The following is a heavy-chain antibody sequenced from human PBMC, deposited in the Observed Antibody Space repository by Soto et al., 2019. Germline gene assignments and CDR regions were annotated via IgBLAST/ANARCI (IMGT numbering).Heavy chain of an antibody. J-gene: IGHJ6*02. D-gene: IGHD3-10*01. CDR3: VRNWRYYGGDYYYGMDA. CDR2: IYWDDDE. V-gene: IGHV2-5*02. CDR1: GFSLNTGGVG. Sequence: ITLKESGPTLVKPTQTLTLTCTFSGFSLNTGGVGVGWVRQPRGKAMEWLALIYWDDDERYRPSLRSRLNTTKDTINNPVVLTMTNMDPEDTATYYCVRNWRYYGGDYYYGMDAWGQGTTVTVSS.